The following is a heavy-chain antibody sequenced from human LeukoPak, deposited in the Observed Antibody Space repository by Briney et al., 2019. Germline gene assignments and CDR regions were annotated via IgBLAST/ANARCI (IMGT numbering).Heavy chain of an antibody. D-gene: IGHD5-18*01. CDR2: ISAYNGNT. CDR1: GYTFTSYG. V-gene: IGHV1-18*01. Sequence: ASVKVSCKASGYTFTSYGISWVRQAPGQGLEWMGWISAYNGNTNYAQKLQGRVTMTTDTSTSTAYVELRSLRSDDTAVYYCAREGIQLWLDLSYWGQGTLVTVSS. J-gene: IGHJ4*02. CDR3: AREGIQLWLDLSY.